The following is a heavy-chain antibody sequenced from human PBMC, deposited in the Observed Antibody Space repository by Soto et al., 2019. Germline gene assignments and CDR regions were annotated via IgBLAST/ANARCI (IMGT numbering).Heavy chain of an antibody. J-gene: IGHJ4*02. CDR3: AKDRGYSYGYFDF. CDR2: ISYDGSNK. D-gene: IGHD5-18*01. CDR1: GFTFSSYG. Sequence: GGSLRLSCAASGFTFSSYGMHWVRQAPGKGLEWVAVISYDGSNKYYADSVKGRFTISRDNSKNTLYLQMNSLRAEDTAVFYCAKDRGYSYGYFDFWGQGTLVTVSS. V-gene: IGHV3-30*18.